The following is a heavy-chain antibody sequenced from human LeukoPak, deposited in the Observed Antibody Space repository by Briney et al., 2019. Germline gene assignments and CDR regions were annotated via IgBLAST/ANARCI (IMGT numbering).Heavy chain of an antibody. J-gene: IGHJ4*02. D-gene: IGHD2-21*02. V-gene: IGHV3-74*01. Sequence: GGSLSLSCAASGFTFSSYWMHWVRQAPGKGLVWVSRINSDGNSKTYAGSVRGRFTISRDNAKNTLYLQMNSLRAEDTAVYYCARDPSPYCGDDCYLNWGQGTLVTVSS. CDR1: GFTFSSYW. CDR3: ARDPSPYCGDDCYLN. CDR2: INSDGNSK.